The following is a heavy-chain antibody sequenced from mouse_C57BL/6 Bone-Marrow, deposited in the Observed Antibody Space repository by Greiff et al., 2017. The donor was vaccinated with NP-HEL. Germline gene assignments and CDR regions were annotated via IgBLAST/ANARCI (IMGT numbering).Heavy chain of an antibody. Sequence: QVQLQQPGAELVMPGASVKLSCKASGYTFTSYWMHWVKQRPGQGLEWIGEIDPSDSYTNYTQKFKGKSTLTVDKSSSTAYMQLSSLTSEDSAVYYCAREGSYVYFDYWGQGPTLTVSS. V-gene: IGHV1-69*01. J-gene: IGHJ2*01. CDR3: AREGSYVYFDY. CDR2: IDPSDSYT. CDR1: GYTFTSYW.